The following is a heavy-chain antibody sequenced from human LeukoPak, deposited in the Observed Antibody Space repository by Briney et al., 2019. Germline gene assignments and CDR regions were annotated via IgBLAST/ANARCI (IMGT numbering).Heavy chain of an antibody. Sequence: SVKVSCKASGGTFSSYNISWVRQAPGQGLEWMGRIIPILGIANYAQKFQGRVTITADKSTSTAYMELSSLRSEDTAVYYCAVYGDQGDYFDYWGQGTLVTVSS. V-gene: IGHV1-69*02. J-gene: IGHJ4*02. CDR2: IIPILGIA. D-gene: IGHD4-17*01. CDR1: GGTFSSYN. CDR3: AVYGDQGDYFDY.